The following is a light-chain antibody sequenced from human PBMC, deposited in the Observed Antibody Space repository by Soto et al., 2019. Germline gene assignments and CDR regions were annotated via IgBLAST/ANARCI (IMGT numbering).Light chain of an antibody. Sequence: EPVLTQSPRSLSVSPGEGATLSCRASQTVTSSYLAWYQQTPGQAPRPLIYGTSSRATGITDRFSGRGSGADFSLTISQLEPEDFEVYYCQEYGSSPWKFGQGTKADIX. CDR2: GTS. CDR3: QEYGSSPWK. J-gene: IGKJ1*01. CDR1: QTVTSSY. V-gene: IGKV3-20*01.